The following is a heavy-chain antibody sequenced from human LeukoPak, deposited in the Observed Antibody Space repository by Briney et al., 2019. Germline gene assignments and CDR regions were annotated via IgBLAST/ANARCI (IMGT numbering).Heavy chain of an antibody. CDR1: GYTFTSYG. V-gene: IGHV1-18*01. CDR3: ASRRGYCTNGVCYLDY. J-gene: IGHJ4*02. D-gene: IGHD2-8*01. CDR2: ISAYNGNT. Sequence: GASVKVSCKASGYTFTSYGISWVRQAPRQGLEWMGWISAYNGNTNYAQKLQGRVTMTTDTSTSTAYMELRSLRSDDTAVYYCASRRGYCTNGVCYLDYWGQGTLVTVSS.